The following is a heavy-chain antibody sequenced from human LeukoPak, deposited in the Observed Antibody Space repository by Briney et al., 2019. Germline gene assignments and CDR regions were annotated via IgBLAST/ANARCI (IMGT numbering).Heavy chain of an antibody. D-gene: IGHD3-10*01. Sequence: GGSLRLSCAASGFTFRNYLMNWVRQAPGKGLEWVSFISSTGGTIYYADSVKGRFTISRDNAKNSLYLQMNSLRAEDTAVYYCARQNYYGSGSYSYFDYWGQGTLVTVSS. CDR3: ARQNYYGSGSYSYFDY. V-gene: IGHV3-48*04. CDR1: GFTFRNYL. CDR2: ISSTGGTI. J-gene: IGHJ4*02.